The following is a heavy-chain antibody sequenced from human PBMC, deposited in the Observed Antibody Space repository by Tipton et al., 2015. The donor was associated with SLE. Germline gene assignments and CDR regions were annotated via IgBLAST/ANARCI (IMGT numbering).Heavy chain of an antibody. J-gene: IGHJ4*02. D-gene: IGHD3-22*01. CDR1: GASISSGGYY. CDR3: ARGPQDYYETSGYYHLFDY. V-gene: IGHV4-31*03. CDR2: IFFSGST. Sequence: LRLSCNVSGASISSGGYYWSWIRQHPGKGLEWIGYIFFSGSTYYNPSLKSRLHISLDKSKNQFSLKLSSVTAADTAVYYCARGPQDYYETSGYYHLFDYWGRGTLVTVSS.